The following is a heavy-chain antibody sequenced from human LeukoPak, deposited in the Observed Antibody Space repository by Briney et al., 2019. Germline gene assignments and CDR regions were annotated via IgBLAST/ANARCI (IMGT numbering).Heavy chain of an antibody. CDR1: GFTFSSYG. Sequence: GGSLRLSCAASGFTFSSYGMHWVRQAPGKGLEWVAFIRYDGSNKYYADSVKGRFTISRDNSKNTLYLQMNSLRAEDTAVYYCAKDAVTMIVGLNWFDPWGQGTLVTVSS. CDR2: IRYDGSNK. V-gene: IGHV3-30*02. D-gene: IGHD3-22*01. J-gene: IGHJ5*02. CDR3: AKDAVTMIVGLNWFDP.